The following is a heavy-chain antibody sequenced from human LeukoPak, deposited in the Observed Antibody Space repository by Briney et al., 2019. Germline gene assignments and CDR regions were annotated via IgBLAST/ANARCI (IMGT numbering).Heavy chain of an antibody. D-gene: IGHD5-18*01. Sequence: GGSLRLSCGASGFTFSTYWMHWVRQAPGKGLVWVSRIDVDGSTTGYADSVKGRFTISRDNAKNTLYLQMNSLGAEDTAVYYCVRGYTYGLDNWGQGTLVTVSS. CDR2: IDVDGSTT. CDR1: GFTFSTYW. J-gene: IGHJ4*02. CDR3: VRGYTYGLDN. V-gene: IGHV3-74*01.